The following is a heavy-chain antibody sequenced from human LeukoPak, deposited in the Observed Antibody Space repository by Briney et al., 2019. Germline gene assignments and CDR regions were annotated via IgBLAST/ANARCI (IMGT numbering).Heavy chain of an antibody. D-gene: IGHD2-21*01. V-gene: IGHV3-53*01. Sequence: RSGGSLRLSCAASGFTVSSNYMSWVRQAPGKGLEWVSVIYSGGSTYYADSVKGRFTISRDNSKNTLYLQMNSLRAEDTAVYYCARAGDRPVLLYGMDVWDKGTTVTVSS. J-gene: IGHJ6*04. CDR1: GFTVSSNY. CDR2: IYSGGST. CDR3: ARAGDRPVLLYGMDV.